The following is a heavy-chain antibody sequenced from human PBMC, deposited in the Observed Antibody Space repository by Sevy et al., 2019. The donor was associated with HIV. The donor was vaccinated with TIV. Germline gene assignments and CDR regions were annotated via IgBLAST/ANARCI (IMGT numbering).Heavy chain of an antibody. CDR2: TSGRIGST. J-gene: IGHJ4*02. V-gene: IGHV3-23*01. CDR1: GFTFNNYA. CDR3: VKDGRWPD. D-gene: IGHD1-26*01. Sequence: GGSLRLSCAASGFTFNNYAMSWVRQAPGKGLEWVSATSGRIGSTPYADSVKGRFTISRDNSRNTVYLQMNSLRAEDTAIYYCVKDGRWPDWGQGTLVTVSS.